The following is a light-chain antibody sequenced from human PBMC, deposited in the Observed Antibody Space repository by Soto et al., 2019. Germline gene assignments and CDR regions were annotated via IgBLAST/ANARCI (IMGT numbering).Light chain of an antibody. V-gene: IGKV1-5*01. CDR2: DAS. Sequence: DIQMTQSPSTLSASVGDRVTITCRASQSISSWLAWYQQKPGKAPKLLSYDASSLESGVPSRFSGSGSGTEFTLTISSLQPDDFATYYCQQYKSYSWTFGQGPKVEIK. CDR3: QQYKSYSWT. CDR1: QSISSW. J-gene: IGKJ1*01.